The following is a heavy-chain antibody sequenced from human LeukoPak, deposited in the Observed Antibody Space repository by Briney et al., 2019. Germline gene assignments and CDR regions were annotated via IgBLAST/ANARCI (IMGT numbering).Heavy chain of an antibody. D-gene: IGHD1-26*01. Sequence: ASVKVSCKTSGYTFSRYGFSWVRQAPGQGLEWIGWIGVFNGNRNYAKSIQGRITLTADTSTNTTYMELRSLTSDDTAVYFCGRDWDWHVQFWGQGTLITVSS. V-gene: IGHV1-18*01. J-gene: IGHJ4*02. CDR3: GRDWDWHVQF. CDR2: IGVFNGNR. CDR1: GYTFSRYG.